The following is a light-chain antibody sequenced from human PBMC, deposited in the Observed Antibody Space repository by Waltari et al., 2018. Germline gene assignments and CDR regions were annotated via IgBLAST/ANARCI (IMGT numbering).Light chain of an antibody. CDR2: EDT. CDR1: ELPRKY. CDR3: YASDSTGLRV. V-gene: IGLV3-10*01. J-gene: IGLJ1*01. Sequence: SYELTQTPSVSVSPGQTARITCSGHELPRKYAYWFQQKSGQAPRLVIHEDTKRPSGIPDRFAGSSSGTVATLTIAGAQVDDEADYYCYASDSTGLRVFGGGTSVVVL.